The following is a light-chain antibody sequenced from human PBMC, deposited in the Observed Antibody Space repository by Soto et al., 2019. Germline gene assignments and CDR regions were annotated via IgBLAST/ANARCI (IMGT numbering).Light chain of an antibody. Sequence: DAVMVQSPLSLPVTPGEPASIACRSSQSLLHSNGKNYLDWYLQKPGQSPQLLIYLGSNRASGVPDRFSGNGSGTDFTLKISRVEAEDVGVYFCMQALQTPLYTFGQGTKLELK. CDR1: QSLLHSNGKNY. CDR2: LGS. CDR3: MQALQTPLYT. J-gene: IGKJ2*01. V-gene: IGKV2-28*01.